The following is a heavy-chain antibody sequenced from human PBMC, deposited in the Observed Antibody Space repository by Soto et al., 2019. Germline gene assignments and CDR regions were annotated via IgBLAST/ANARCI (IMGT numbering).Heavy chain of an antibody. Sequence: ASVKVSCKASGYTFTSYDINWVRQATGQGLEWMGWVNPNSGNTGYAQKFQGRVTMTRNTSISTAYMELSSLRSEDTAVYYCAREVGPTDYYGSGSPMDVWGKGTTVTVSS. V-gene: IGHV1-8*01. J-gene: IGHJ6*03. CDR1: GYTFTSYD. D-gene: IGHD3-10*01. CDR2: VNPNSGNT. CDR3: AREVGPTDYYGSGSPMDV.